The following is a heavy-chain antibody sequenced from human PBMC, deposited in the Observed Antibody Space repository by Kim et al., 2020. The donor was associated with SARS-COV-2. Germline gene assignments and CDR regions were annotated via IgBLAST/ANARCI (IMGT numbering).Heavy chain of an antibody. CDR1: GGSTSSYY. D-gene: IGHD6-19*01. V-gene: IGHV4-59*01. Sequence: SETLSLTCTVSGGSTSSYYWSWIRQPPGKGLEWIGYIYYSGNNKYNPSLMGRVTMSVDTSKNQFSLKLTSVTAADTAVYYCVRKNDGSGWYFDFWGQGTLVTVSS. CDR2: IYYSGNN. J-gene: IGHJ4*02. CDR3: VRKNDGSGWYFDF.